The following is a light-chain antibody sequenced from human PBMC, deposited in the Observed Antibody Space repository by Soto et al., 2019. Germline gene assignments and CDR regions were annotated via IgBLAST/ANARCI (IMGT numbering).Light chain of an antibody. CDR1: QSISSSF. Sequence: EIVLTQSPGTLSLSPGERATLSCRASQSISSSFLAWYQQKAGQAPRLLISGASNRATGIPDRFSGSGSGTDFTLTINRLEPEDFAVYYCQQYGSSPITFGQGTRLEIK. CDR3: QQYGSSPIT. CDR2: GAS. J-gene: IGKJ5*01. V-gene: IGKV3-20*01.